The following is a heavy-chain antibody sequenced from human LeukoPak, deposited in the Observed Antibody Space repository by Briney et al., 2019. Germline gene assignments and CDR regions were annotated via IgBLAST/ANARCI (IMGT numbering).Heavy chain of an antibody. D-gene: IGHD3-16*01. CDR3: ARATYRSFDY. V-gene: IGHV3-48*03. Sequence: GGSLRLSCAASGFTFSSYEMNWVRQAPGKGLEWVSYISGGGSTIYYADSAKGRFTISRDNAKNSLNLQMNSLRAEDTALYYCARATYRSFDYWGQGTLVTVSS. J-gene: IGHJ4*02. CDR2: ISGGGSTI. CDR1: GFTFSSYE.